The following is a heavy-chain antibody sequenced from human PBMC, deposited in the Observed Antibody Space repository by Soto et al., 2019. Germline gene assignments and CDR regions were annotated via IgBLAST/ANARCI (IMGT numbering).Heavy chain of an antibody. CDR3: VRMRFGESNKPTNWFDP. J-gene: IGHJ5*02. V-gene: IGHV1-8*01. CDR1: GYTFTSYD. CDR2: MNPNSANT. D-gene: IGHD3-10*01. Sequence: QVQLVQSGAEVKKPGASVKVSCKASGYTFTSYDINWVRQAPGQGLEWMGWMNPNSANTGYAQKFQGRVSMTRNTSISTAYMELSSLRSEDTAVYYCVRMRFGESNKPTNWFDPWGQGTLVTVSS.